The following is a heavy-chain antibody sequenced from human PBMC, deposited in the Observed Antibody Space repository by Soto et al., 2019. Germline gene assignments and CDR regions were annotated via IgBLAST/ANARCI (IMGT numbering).Heavy chain of an antibody. CDR2: IYYSGST. CDR3: ARVRLYYYYGMDV. D-gene: IGHD4-17*01. CDR1: GGSISSSSYY. Sequence: SETLSLTCTVSGGSISSSSYYWGWIRQPPGKGLEWIGSIYYSGSTYYNPSLKSRVTISVDTSKNQFSLKLSSVTAADTAVYYCARVRLYYYYGMDVWGQGTTVTVSS. J-gene: IGHJ6*02. V-gene: IGHV4-39*07.